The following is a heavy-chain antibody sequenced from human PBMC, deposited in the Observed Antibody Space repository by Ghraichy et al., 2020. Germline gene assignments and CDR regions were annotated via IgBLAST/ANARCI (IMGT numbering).Heavy chain of an antibody. CDR2: VSSSGTNI. CDR3: ARRVGFYFAMDV. V-gene: IGHV3-48*03. D-gene: IGHD2/OR15-2a*01. CDR1: GFTFSSYE. Sequence: GGSLRLSCAGSGFTFSSYEVNWVRQAPGKGLEWVSSVSSSGTNIKYADSVKGRFTNSRDNAQNSVYLQMDSLRAEDTAVYYCARRVGFYFAMDVWGQGTTVTVSS. J-gene: IGHJ6*02.